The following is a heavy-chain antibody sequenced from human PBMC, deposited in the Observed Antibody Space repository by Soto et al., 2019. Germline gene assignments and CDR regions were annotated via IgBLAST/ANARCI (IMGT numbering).Heavy chain of an antibody. CDR3: ARDKWWGNNSYYVFGSVYYNPLGYYYYVMDV. V-gene: IGHV1-18*01. Sequence: GASVKVSCKASGYTFTSYGISWVRQAPGQGLEWMGWISAYNGNTNYAQKLQGRVTMTTDTSTSTAYMELRSLRSDDTAVYYCARDKWWGNNSYYVFGSVYYNPLGYYYYVMDVGGQGTRVTVS. J-gene: IGHJ6*02. CDR2: ISAYNGNT. D-gene: IGHD3-3*01. CDR1: GYTFTSYG.